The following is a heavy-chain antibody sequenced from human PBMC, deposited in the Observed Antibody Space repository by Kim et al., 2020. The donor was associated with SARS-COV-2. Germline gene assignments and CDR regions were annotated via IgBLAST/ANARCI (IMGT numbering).Heavy chain of an antibody. J-gene: IGHJ3*02. Sequence: SETLSLTCTVSGGSINNYYWNWMRQPPGKGLEWIGYVSYSGRTNYNPSLESRITMSVDTSKNQFLLQLTSVTAADTAVYFCARRGQGLLTQNDRFDIWG. CDR2: VSYSGRT. D-gene: IGHD2-21*02. CDR1: GGSINNYY. V-gene: IGHV4-59*08. CDR3: ARRGQGLLTQNDRFDI.